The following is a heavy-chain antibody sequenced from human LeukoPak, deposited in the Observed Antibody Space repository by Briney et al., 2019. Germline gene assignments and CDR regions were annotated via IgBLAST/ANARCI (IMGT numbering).Heavy chain of an antibody. CDR1: GYTFTSYG. J-gene: IGHJ5*02. CDR3: ARQYYDFWSGYLFWFDP. Sequence: ASVKVSCKASGYTFTSYGISWVRQAPGQGLEWMGWINPNSGGTNYAQKFQGRVTMTRDTSISTAYMELSRLRSDDTAVYYCARQYYDFWSGYLFWFDPWGQGTLVTVSS. D-gene: IGHD3-3*01. V-gene: IGHV1-2*02. CDR2: INPNSGGT.